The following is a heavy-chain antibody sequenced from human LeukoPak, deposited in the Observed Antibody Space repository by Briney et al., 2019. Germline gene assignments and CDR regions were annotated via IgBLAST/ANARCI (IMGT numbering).Heavy chain of an antibody. CDR1: GFTFSSYA. J-gene: IGHJ4*02. D-gene: IGHD6-19*01. V-gene: IGHV3-23*01. Sequence: GGSLRLSCAASGFTFSSYAMIWLRQAPEKGLEWVSGTGGGGGSTYYADSVKGRFTISRDNSKNMLYLQMNSLRAEDTAVYYCAKGTGYRSGCIDYWGQGTLVTVSS. CDR3: AKGTGYRSGCIDY. CDR2: TGGGGGST.